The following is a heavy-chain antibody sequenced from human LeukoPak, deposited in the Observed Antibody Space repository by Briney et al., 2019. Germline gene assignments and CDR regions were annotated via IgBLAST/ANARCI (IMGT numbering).Heavy chain of an antibody. D-gene: IGHD3-22*01. V-gene: IGHV4-34*01. CDR3: ARGNYYDSSGYYGY. Sequence: SETLSLTRGVYGGSFSGCYWSWIRQPPGEGLEWIGEINHSGSTNYNPSLKSRVTISVDTSKNQFSLKLSSVTAADTAVYYCARGNYYDSSGYYGYWGQGTLVTVSS. CDR2: INHSGST. J-gene: IGHJ4*02. CDR1: GGSFSGCY.